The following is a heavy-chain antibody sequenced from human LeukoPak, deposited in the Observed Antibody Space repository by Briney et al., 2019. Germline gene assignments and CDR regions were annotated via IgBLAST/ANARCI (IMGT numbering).Heavy chain of an antibody. Sequence: SETLSLICSVSGGHMYNYHWMWIRPPPGKGLEGFAYMLYTETHTHNPSHKSRVTTSVDTSKNEFSLKVNAVTATDTAVYYCARSPLHSYDSSGHLWPSAFDCWGQGTMVTVSS. CDR1: GGHMYNYH. V-gene: IGHV4-59*01. CDR2: MLYTETH. J-gene: IGHJ3*01. D-gene: IGHD3-22*01. CDR3: ARSPLHSYDSSGHLWPSAFDC.